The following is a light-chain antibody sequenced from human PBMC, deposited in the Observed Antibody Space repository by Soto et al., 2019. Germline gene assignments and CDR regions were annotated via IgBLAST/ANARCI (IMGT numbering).Light chain of an antibody. CDR2: GAS. J-gene: IGKJ1*01. Sequence: EIVLTQSPGTLSLSPVERATLSCRASQSVSSSYLAWYQQKPGQAPRLLIYGASSRATGIPDRFSGSGSGTDFTLTIGRLEPEDFAVYYCQQYGSSPRTFGQGTKVDIK. CDR1: QSVSSSY. V-gene: IGKV3-20*01. CDR3: QQYGSSPRT.